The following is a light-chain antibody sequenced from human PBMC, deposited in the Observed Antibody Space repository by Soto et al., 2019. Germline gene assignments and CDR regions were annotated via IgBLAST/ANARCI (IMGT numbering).Light chain of an antibody. J-gene: IGLJ1*01. CDR3: QSYAGSLSDYV. CDR2: GNS. Sequence: QAARAQPRSVSWDLGEKVTISCTGSSSNIGAGYDLHWYQQLPGTAPKLLLYGNSNRPSGVPDRFSGSKSGTSASLAISGLQAEDEPEYYCQSYAGSLSDYVFGTGTKVTXL. V-gene: IGLV1-40*01. CDR1: SSNIGAGYD.